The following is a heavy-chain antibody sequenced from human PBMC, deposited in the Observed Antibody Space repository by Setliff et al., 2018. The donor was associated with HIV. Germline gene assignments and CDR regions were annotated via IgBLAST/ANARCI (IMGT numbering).Heavy chain of an antibody. Sequence: QPGGSLRLSCAASGFTFSSYAMSWVRQAPGKGLEWVSAISGSGGSTYYADSVKGRFTISRDNSKNTLYLQMNSLRPEDTAVYYCARVQQQLLQEDDYFDYWGQGTLVTVSS. CDR1: GFTFSSYA. CDR2: ISGSGGST. CDR3: ARVQQQLLQEDDYFDY. J-gene: IGHJ4*02. D-gene: IGHD6-13*01. V-gene: IGHV3-23*01.